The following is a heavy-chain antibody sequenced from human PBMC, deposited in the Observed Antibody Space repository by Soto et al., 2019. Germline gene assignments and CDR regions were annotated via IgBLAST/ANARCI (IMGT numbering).Heavy chain of an antibody. J-gene: IGHJ4*02. CDR3: VVMGNVAVSNPRSFDY. V-gene: IGHV1-69*18. CDR2: IVPIFETL. CDR1: GATFSGYA. Sequence: QVQLVQSGAEVKKPGSSVKVSCKASGATFSGYAINWVRQAPGQGLEWLGRIVPIFETLNYAERFQGRVGITVDEYKTTVYMELTNMRHEEKDVYYCVVMGNVAVSNPRSFDYWGQGTQVTVSS. D-gene: IGHD2-2*03.